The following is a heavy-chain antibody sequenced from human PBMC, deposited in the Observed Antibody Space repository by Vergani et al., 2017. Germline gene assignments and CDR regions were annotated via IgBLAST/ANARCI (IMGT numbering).Heavy chain of an antibody. CDR1: GFTFSSYA. J-gene: IGHJ3*02. Sequence: EVQLLESGGGLVQPGGSLRLSCAASGFTFSSYAMSWVRPAPGKGLEWVSAISGSGGSTYYADSVKGRFTISRDNSKNTLYLQMNSLRAEDTAVYYCATRAYYYDSSGYPDDAFDIWGQGTMVTVSS. D-gene: IGHD3-22*01. CDR2: ISGSGGST. V-gene: IGHV3-23*01. CDR3: ATRAYYYDSSGYPDDAFDI.